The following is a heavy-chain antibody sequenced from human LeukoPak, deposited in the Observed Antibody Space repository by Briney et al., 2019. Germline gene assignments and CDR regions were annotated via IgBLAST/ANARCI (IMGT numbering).Heavy chain of an antibody. CDR2: IKSKTDGGTT. V-gene: IGHV3-15*01. Sequence: GGSLRLSCAASGFTFSNASMSWVRQAPGKGLEWVGRIKSKTDGGTTDYAAPVKGRFTISRDDSKNTLYLQMNSLKTEDTAVYYCTTDRCSSTSCYTDYYYYYMDVWGKGTTVTVSS. J-gene: IGHJ6*03. CDR3: TTDRCSSTSCYTDYYYYYMDV. D-gene: IGHD2-2*02. CDR1: GFTFSNAS.